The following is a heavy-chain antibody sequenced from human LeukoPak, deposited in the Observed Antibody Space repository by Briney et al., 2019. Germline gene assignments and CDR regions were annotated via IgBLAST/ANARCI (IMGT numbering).Heavy chain of an antibody. CDR1: GGTFSSYA. CDR3: ARSIAVAGTPPDY. Sequence: EASVKVSCKASGGTFSSYAISWVRQAPGQGLEWVGGIIPIFGTANYAQKFQGRVTITTDESTSTAYMELSSLRSEDTAVYYWARSIAVAGTPPDYWGQGTLVTVSS. J-gene: IGHJ4*02. D-gene: IGHD6-19*01. V-gene: IGHV1-69*05. CDR2: IIPIFGTA.